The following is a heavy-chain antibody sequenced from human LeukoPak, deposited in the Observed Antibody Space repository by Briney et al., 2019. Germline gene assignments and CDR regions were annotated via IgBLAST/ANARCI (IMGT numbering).Heavy chain of an antibody. CDR1: GFTLSSYG. Sequence: GSLRLSCAASGFTLSSYGMHWVRQAPGKGLEWVAVISYDGSNKYYADSVKGRFTISRDNSKNTLYLQMNSLRAEDTAVYYCAKQYYYDIGDDYWGQGTLVTVSS. D-gene: IGHD3-22*01. V-gene: IGHV3-30*18. CDR2: ISYDGSNK. J-gene: IGHJ4*02. CDR3: AKQYYYDIGDDY.